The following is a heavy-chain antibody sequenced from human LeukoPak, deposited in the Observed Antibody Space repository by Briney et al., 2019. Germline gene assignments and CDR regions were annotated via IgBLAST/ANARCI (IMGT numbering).Heavy chain of an antibody. CDR3: ARASYTNDFWSGYYDFDY. D-gene: IGHD3-3*01. CDR2: IYSGGST. CDR1: GFTVSSNY. J-gene: IGHJ4*02. Sequence: GGSLRLSCAASGFTVSSNYMSWVRQAPGKGLEWVSVIYSGGSTYYADSVKGRFTISRDNSKNTLYLLMNSLRAEDTAVYYCARASYTNDFWSGYYDFDYWGQGTLVTVSS. V-gene: IGHV3-66*02.